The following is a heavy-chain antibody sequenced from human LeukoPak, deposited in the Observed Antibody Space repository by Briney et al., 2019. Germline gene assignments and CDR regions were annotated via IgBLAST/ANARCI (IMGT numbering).Heavy chain of an antibody. CDR3: ARNLRGYSFCDLGY. CDR1: GFIFSTYT. J-gene: IGHJ4*02. CDR2: ISSDSSTI. D-gene: IGHD5/OR15-5a*01. V-gene: IGHV3-48*04. Sequence: PGGSLRLSCAPSGFIFSTYTMNWVRQAPGKGLEWISYISSDSSTIYYADSVKGRFTISRDNAKNSLYLQMNSLRAEDTAVYYCARNLRGYSFCDLGYWGQGTLVTVSS.